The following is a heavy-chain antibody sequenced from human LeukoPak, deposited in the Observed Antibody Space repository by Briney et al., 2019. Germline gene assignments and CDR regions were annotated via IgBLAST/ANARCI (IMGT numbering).Heavy chain of an antibody. Sequence: GGSLRLSCAASGFTFSSYWMSWVRQAPGKGLEWVANIKQDGSEKYYVDSVKGRFTISRDNAKNSLYLQMNSLRAEDTAVYYCARVPYDYDSSGYYYLLDYWGQGTLVTVSS. CDR3: ARVPYDYDSSGYYYLLDY. CDR1: GFTFSSYW. CDR2: IKQDGSEK. J-gene: IGHJ4*02. V-gene: IGHV3-7*01. D-gene: IGHD3-22*01.